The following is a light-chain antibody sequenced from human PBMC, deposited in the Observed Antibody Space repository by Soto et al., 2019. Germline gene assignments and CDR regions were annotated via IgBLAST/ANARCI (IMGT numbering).Light chain of an antibody. V-gene: IGLV2-8*01. CDR1: RSYVGGYHY. Sequence: QSALTQPPSASGSPGQSVTISCTGTRSYVGGYHYVSWYQQHPGKAPKLMLHELTKRPSGVPARFSGSKSGNTASLTVSGLQGDDEADYYCSSYAGSNNLVFGGGTKLTVL. J-gene: IGLJ2*01. CDR3: SSYAGSNNLV. CDR2: ELT.